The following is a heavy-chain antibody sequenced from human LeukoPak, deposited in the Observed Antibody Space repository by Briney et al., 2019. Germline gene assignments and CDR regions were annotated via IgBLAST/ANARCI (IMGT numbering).Heavy chain of an antibody. V-gene: IGHV3-66*01. CDR2: IYSGGST. Sequence: SGGSLRLSCAASGFTVSSNYMSWVRQAPGKGLEWVSVIYSGGSTYYADSVKGRFTISRDNSKNTLYLQMNSLRTEDTAVYYCARERGTLAVAGDAVDIWGQGTMVTVSS. CDR1: GFTVSSNY. J-gene: IGHJ3*02. CDR3: ARERGTLAVAGDAVDI. D-gene: IGHD6-19*01.